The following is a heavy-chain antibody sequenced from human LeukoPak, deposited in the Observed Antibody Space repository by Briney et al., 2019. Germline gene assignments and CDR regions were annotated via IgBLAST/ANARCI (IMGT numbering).Heavy chain of an antibody. J-gene: IGHJ4*02. CDR3: ARTEGIAAASRGFYY. D-gene: IGHD6-13*01. Sequence: PGGSLRLSCAASGLTFSSYAMRWVRQAPGKGLEWVAVISYDGSNKYYADSVKGRFTISRDNSKNTLYLQMNSLRAEDTAVYYCARTEGIAAASRGFYYWGQGTLVTVSS. V-gene: IGHV3-30*04. CDR2: ISYDGSNK. CDR1: GLTFSSYA.